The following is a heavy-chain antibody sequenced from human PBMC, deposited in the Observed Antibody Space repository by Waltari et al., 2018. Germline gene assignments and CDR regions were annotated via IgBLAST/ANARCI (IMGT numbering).Heavy chain of an antibody. CDR2: IKQDGSEK. D-gene: IGHD4-17*01. Sequence: EVQLVESGGGSVQPGGSLRLSCAASGMTFRYYWMNWVRQAPGKGLEWVANIKQDGSEKNYVDSVEGRFSISRDNAQNSLYLQMNSLRAEDTAIYYCVTGLTTVTAKDYFDHWGQGALVTVSS. CDR3: VTGLTTVTAKDYFDH. V-gene: IGHV3-7*01. J-gene: IGHJ4*02. CDR1: GMTFRYYW.